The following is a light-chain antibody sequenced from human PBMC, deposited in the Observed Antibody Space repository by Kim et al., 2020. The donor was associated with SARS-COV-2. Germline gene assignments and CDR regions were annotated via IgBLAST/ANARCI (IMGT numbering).Light chain of an antibody. J-gene: IGKJ2*01. CDR3: QQFEHLNT. CDR1: QDITTS. CDR2: ATS. V-gene: IGKV1-33*01. Sequence: DIQMTQSPSSLSASVGDRVTITCQASQDITTSLNWYQQKPGKAPKLLIYATSDLAPGVPSRFSGSGSGTDFSLTITNLQPEDFASYFCQQFEHLNTFGQGTKLEIK.